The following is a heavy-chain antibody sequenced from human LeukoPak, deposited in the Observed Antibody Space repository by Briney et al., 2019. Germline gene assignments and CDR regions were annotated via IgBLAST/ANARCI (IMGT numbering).Heavy chain of an antibody. D-gene: IGHD6-19*01. V-gene: IGHV1-18*01. CDR3: ARDPSNSSGWRAFVDY. CDR2: ISAYNGDT. J-gene: IGHJ4*02. Sequence: ASVKVSCKASGFTFNRYGITWVRQAPGQGLEWMGWISAYNGDTNYAQKFQGRVTMTTDTSTSTAYMEVRSLRSDDTAIYYCARDPSNSSGWRAFVDYWGQGTLVTVSS. CDR1: GFTFNRYG.